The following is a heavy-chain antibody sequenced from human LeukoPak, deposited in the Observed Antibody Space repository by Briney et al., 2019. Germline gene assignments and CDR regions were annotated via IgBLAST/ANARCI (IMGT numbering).Heavy chain of an antibody. J-gene: IGHJ5*02. CDR2: MNPNSGNT. D-gene: IGHD1-26*01. Sequence: ASVKVSCKASGYTFTSYDINWVRQATGQGLEWMGWMNPNSGNTGYAQKFQSRVTITRNTSISTAYMELSSLRSEDTAVYYCARGRGELLLGWFDPWGQGTLVTVSS. CDR3: ARGRGELLLGWFDP. CDR1: GYTFTSYD. V-gene: IGHV1-8*03.